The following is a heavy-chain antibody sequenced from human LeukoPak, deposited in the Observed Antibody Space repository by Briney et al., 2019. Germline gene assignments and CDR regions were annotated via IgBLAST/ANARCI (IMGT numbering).Heavy chain of an antibody. CDR3: AREWGYYYDSSGYAFDI. CDR2: TRNKANSYTT. D-gene: IGHD3-22*01. Sequence: GGSLRLSCAASGFTFSDHYMAWVRQAPGKGLEWVGRTRNKANSYTTEYAASVKGRFTISRDDSKNSLYLQMNSLKTEDTAVYYCAREWGYYYDSSGYAFDIWGQGTMVTVSS. V-gene: IGHV3-72*01. CDR1: GFTFSDHY. J-gene: IGHJ3*02.